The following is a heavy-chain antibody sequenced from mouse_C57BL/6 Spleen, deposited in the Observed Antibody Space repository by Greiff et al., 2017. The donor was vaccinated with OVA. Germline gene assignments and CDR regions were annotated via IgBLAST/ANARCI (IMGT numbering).Heavy chain of an antibody. J-gene: IGHJ2*01. CDR3: ARWETGTSYFDY. CDR1: GYTFTSYW. Sequence: QVQLQQPGAELVKPGASVKLSCKASGYTFTSYWMHWVKQRPGQGLEWIGMIHPNSGSTNYNEKFKGKATLTVDKSSSTAYMQLSSLTSEDSAVYYCARWETGTSYFDYWGQGTTLTVSS. D-gene: IGHD4-1*01. V-gene: IGHV1-64*01. CDR2: IHPNSGST.